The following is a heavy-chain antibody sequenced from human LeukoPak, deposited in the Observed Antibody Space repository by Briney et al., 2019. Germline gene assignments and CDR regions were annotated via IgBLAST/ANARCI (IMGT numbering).Heavy chain of an antibody. Sequence: GSSVKVSCKASGGTFSSYAISWVRQAPGQGLEWMGGIIPIFGTANYAQKFQGRVTITADKSTSTAYMELSSLRSEDTAVYYCARGVHDILTGYYNWGDYYYYMDVWGKGTTVTVSS. CDR1: GGTFSSYA. CDR2: IIPIFGTA. V-gene: IGHV1-69*06. J-gene: IGHJ6*03. D-gene: IGHD3-9*01. CDR3: ARGVHDILTGYYNWGDYYYYMDV.